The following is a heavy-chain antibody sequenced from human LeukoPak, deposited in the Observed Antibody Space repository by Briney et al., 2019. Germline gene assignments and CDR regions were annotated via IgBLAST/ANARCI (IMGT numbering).Heavy chain of an antibody. CDR2: IYYSGST. J-gene: IGHJ5*02. CDR1: GGSISSSSYY. D-gene: IGHD6-25*01. V-gene: IGHV4-39*01. CDR3: ARTLEYSTGYHWFDP. Sequence: SETLSLTCTVSGGSISSSSYYWGWIRQPPGKGLEWIGSIYYSGSTYYNPSLKSRVTISVDTSKNQFSLKLSSVTAADTAVYYCARTLEYSTGYHWFDPWGQGTLVTVSS.